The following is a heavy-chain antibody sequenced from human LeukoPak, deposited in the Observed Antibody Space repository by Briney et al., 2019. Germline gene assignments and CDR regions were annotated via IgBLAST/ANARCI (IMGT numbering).Heavy chain of an antibody. J-gene: IGHJ4*02. CDR3: ARDLYSSSSPPLDY. Sequence: GGSLRLSCAASGFTFSSYSMNWVRQAPGKGLEWVSPISSSSSYIYYADSVKGRFTISRDNAKNSPYLQMNSLRAEDTAVYYCARDLYSSSSPPLDYWGQGTLVTVSS. CDR1: GFTFSSYS. D-gene: IGHD6-13*01. V-gene: IGHV3-21*01. CDR2: ISSSSSYI.